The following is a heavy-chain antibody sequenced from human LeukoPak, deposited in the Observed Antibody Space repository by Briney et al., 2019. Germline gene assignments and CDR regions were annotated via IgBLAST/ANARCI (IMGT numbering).Heavy chain of an antibody. CDR3: ARDGYYAGYDFDS. Sequence: SQTLSLTCAISGDSVSSNSAAWNWIRQSPSRGLEWLGRTYCRSKWYHDYAVSVKSRITINPDTSKNQVSLRLNSVTPEDTAVYYCARDGYYAGYDFDSWGQGTLVTVSS. V-gene: IGHV6-1*01. J-gene: IGHJ4*02. D-gene: IGHD3-3*01. CDR2: TYCRSKWYH. CDR1: GDSVSSNSAA.